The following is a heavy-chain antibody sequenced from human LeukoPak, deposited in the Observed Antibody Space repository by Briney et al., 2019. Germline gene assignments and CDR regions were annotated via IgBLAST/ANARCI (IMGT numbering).Heavy chain of an antibody. V-gene: IGHV3-30*18. Sequence: PGGSLRLSCAASGFTFSNYGMHWVRQAPGKGLEWVAFISYDGSDKYYADSVKGRFTISRDTSKNTLFLQMNSLRAEDTAVYYCAKDHVVTIIVVVMNSLDFWGQGTLVTVSS. CDR2: ISYDGSDK. D-gene: IGHD3-22*01. CDR1: GFTFSNYG. J-gene: IGHJ4*02. CDR3: AKDHVVTIIVVVMNSLDF.